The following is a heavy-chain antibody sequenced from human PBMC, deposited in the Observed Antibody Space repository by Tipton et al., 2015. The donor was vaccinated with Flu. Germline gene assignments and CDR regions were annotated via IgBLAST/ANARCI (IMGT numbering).Heavy chain of an antibody. V-gene: IGHV4-31*03. CDR3: ARDEDTSMGTH. J-gene: IGHJ4*02. CDR1: GDSISTGSLY. D-gene: IGHD5-18*01. CDR2: IHYSGST. Sequence: TLSLTCNVSGDSISTGSLYWNWIRQHPGKGLEWIGYIHYSGSTYYNPSLRSRVTISVDTSKNQFSLNLSSLTAADTAVYYCARDEDTSMGTHWGQGTLVTVSS.